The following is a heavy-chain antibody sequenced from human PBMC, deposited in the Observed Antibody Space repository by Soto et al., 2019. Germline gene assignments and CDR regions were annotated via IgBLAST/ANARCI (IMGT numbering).Heavy chain of an antibody. D-gene: IGHD1-26*01. J-gene: IGHJ4*02. CDR3: ARAVGPYDY. CDR2: IWHDGTKK. CDR1: GFTFSTYG. Sequence: QVQLVESGGGVVQPGRPLRLSCVASGFTFSTYGIHWVRQAPGKGLEWVAVIWHDGTKKYYADSVKGRFTISRDNSKSTLYLQMVSLRAEDTAVYYCARAVGPYDYWGQGTLVTVSS. V-gene: IGHV3-33*01.